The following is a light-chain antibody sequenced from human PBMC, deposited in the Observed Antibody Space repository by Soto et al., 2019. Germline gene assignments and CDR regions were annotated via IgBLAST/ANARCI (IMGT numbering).Light chain of an antibody. CDR2: AAS. CDR3: QQSYSTPLT. CDR1: QSISSY. V-gene: IGKV1-39*01. Sequence: DIQMTQSPSSLYASVGDRVTITCRASQSISSYLNWYQQKPGKAPKLLIYAASSLQSGVPSRFSGSGSGTDFTLTISSLQPEDFATYYCQQSYSTPLTFGGGNKVEIK. J-gene: IGKJ4*01.